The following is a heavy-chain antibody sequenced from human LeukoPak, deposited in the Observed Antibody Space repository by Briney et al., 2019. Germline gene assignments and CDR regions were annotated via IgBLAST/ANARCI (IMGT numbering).Heavy chain of an antibody. CDR3: ARGGGNRGWLQVFGY. V-gene: IGHV4-4*07. Sequence: SETLSLTCTVSGGSISSYYWNWIRQSAGKGLEWIGRIYTSGTTNYNPSLKSRVSMSVDTPNNKFSLKLTSVTAADTAVYYCARGGGNRGWLQVFGYWGQGTLVTVSS. J-gene: IGHJ4*02. D-gene: IGHD5-24*01. CDR2: IYTSGTT. CDR1: GGSISSYY.